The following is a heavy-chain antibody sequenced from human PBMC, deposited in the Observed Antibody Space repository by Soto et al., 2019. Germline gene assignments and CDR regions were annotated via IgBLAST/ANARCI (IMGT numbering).Heavy chain of an antibody. CDR3: ARVSYYYDVSGYYADY. D-gene: IGHD3-22*01. Sequence: GSLRLSCAASEFTFSNYAMSWVRQAPGKGLEWVSAISYGGGTTYYADSVKGRFTISRDNSKNTLYLQMNSLRAEGTAVYYCARVSYYYDVSGYYADYWGQGALVTVSS. V-gene: IGHV3-23*01. CDR1: EFTFSNYA. J-gene: IGHJ4*02. CDR2: ISYGGGTT.